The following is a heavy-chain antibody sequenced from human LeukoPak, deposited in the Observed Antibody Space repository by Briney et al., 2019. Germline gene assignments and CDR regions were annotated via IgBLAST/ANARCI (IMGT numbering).Heavy chain of an antibody. D-gene: IGHD3/OR15-3a*01. J-gene: IGHJ6*02. CDR3: AGHGHTYYYYGMDV. CDR1: GYSFTSYW. V-gene: IGHV5-10-1*01. Sequence: GESLQISCKGSGYSFTSYWITWVRQMPGKGLEWMGRIDPSDSYTNYSPSFQGHVTISADKSISTAYLQWSSLKASDTAMYYCAGHGHTYYYYGMDVWGQGTTVTVSS. CDR2: IDPSDSYT.